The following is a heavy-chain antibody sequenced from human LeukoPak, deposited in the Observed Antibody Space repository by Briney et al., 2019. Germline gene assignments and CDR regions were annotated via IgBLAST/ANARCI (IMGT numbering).Heavy chain of an antibody. V-gene: IGHV1-18*01. CDR2: ISAYNGNT. Sequence: GASVKVSCKASGYTFTSYGISWVRQAPGQGLEWMGWISAYNGNTNYAQKLQGRVTMTTDTSTSTAYMELRSLRSDDTAMYYCARDLGPGPSGSYYFNWFDPWGQGTLVAVSS. D-gene: IGHD3-10*01. J-gene: IGHJ5*02. CDR3: ARDLGPGPSGSYYFNWFDP. CDR1: GYTFTSYG.